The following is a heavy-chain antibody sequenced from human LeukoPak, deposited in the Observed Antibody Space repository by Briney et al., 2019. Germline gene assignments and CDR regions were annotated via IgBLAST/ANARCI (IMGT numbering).Heavy chain of an antibody. D-gene: IGHD2-15*01. CDR2: ISDSGGRT. J-gene: IGHJ4*02. V-gene: IGHV3-23*01. CDR1: GFTFSSYA. Sequence: QTGGSLRLSCAASGFTFSSYAMTWVRQAPGKGLEWVSGISDSGGRTYYADSVKGRFTISRDNSKNTLYLQINSLRAEDTAIYYCAKDRGASGDCSGGNCYAEYWGQGTLVTVSS. CDR3: AKDRGASGDCSGGNCYAEY.